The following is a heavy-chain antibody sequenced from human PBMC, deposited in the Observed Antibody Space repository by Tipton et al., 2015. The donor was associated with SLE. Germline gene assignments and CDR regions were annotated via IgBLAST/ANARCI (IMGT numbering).Heavy chain of an antibody. D-gene: IGHD1/OR15-1a*01. J-gene: IGHJ6*03. V-gene: IGHV4-59*12. Sequence: TLSLTCTVSGGSISNYYWSWIRQPPGKGLEWIGYIYYSGSTNYNPSLKSRVTISVDTSKNQFSLKLSSVTAADTAVYYCARRTYYYSYMDVWGKGTTVTVSS. CDR1: GGSISNYY. CDR2: IYYSGST. CDR3: ARRTYYYSYMDV.